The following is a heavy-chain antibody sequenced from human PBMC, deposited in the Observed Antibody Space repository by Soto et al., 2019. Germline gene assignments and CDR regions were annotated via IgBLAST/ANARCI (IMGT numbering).Heavy chain of an antibody. CDR2: INHSGTT. D-gene: IGHD2-15*01. J-gene: IGHJ3*01. CDR1: GGSISSGGYS. Sequence: QLQLQESGSGLAKPSQILYLTCAVSGGSISSGGYSWNWIRQPPGKGLEWIGDINHSGTTYYNPSLKSRVTISADRSNNQFSLKLSSVTAADTAVYYCARTLQWSEDAFDVWGQGTVVTVSS. V-gene: IGHV4-30-2*01. CDR3: ARTLQWSEDAFDV.